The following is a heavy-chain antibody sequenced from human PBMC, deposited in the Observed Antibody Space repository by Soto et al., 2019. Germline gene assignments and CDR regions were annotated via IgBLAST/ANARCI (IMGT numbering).Heavy chain of an antibody. CDR3: ARGGGPYVWFNEF. Sequence: ASVKVSCKDSGGLFSSFAISWVRQAPGQGLEWMGGIIPVLGTTNYAQKFQGRVTITADEPTNTAYMELSSLTSDDTAMYYCARGGGPYVWFNEFWGQGTQVTVSS. D-gene: IGHD3-16*01. CDR1: GGLFSSFA. CDR2: IIPVLGTT. J-gene: IGHJ4*02. V-gene: IGHV1-69*13.